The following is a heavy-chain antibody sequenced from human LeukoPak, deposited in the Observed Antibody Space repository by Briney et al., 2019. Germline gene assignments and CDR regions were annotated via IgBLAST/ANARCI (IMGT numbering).Heavy chain of an antibody. V-gene: IGHV1-2*02. Sequence: ASVKVSCKASVYTFTGYYMHWVRQAPGQGLEWMGWINPNSGGTNYAQKFQGRVTMTRDTSISTAYMELSRLRSDDTAVYYCARTRRITTPTFDYWGQGTLVTVSS. CDR2: INPNSGGT. D-gene: IGHD3-3*01. CDR3: ARTRRITTPTFDY. J-gene: IGHJ4*02. CDR1: VYTFTGYY.